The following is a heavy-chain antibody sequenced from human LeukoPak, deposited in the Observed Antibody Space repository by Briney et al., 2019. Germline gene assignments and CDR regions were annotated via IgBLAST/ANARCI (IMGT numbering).Heavy chain of an antibody. CDR3: AKVSYSDYGDLGDY. Sequence: GGSLRLSCAASGFTFSNYEMNWVRQAPGKGLEWVSAISGSGGSTYYADSVKGRFTISRDNSKNTLYLQMNSLRAEDTAVYYCAKVSYSDYGDLGDYWGQGTLVTVSS. D-gene: IGHD4-17*01. CDR1: GFTFSNYE. J-gene: IGHJ4*02. V-gene: IGHV3-23*01. CDR2: ISGSGGST.